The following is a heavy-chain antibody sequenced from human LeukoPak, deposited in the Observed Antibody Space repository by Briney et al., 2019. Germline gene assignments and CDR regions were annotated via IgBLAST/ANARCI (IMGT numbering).Heavy chain of an antibody. J-gene: IGHJ4*02. Sequence: PGGSLRLSCAASGFTFSSYAMSWVRQAPGKGLEWVSAISGSGGSTYYADSVTGRFTISRDNSKNTLYLQMNSLRAEDTAVYYCAKDKGYSSGWPFDYWGQGTLVTVSS. CDR3: AKDKGYSSGWPFDY. D-gene: IGHD6-19*01. CDR1: GFTFSSYA. V-gene: IGHV3-23*01. CDR2: ISGSGGST.